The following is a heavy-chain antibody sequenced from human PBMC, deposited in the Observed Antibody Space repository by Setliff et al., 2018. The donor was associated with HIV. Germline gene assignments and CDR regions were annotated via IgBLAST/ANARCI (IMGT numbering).Heavy chain of an antibody. CDR1: GGTFSSYS. CDR3: ARGSGGYCSGGSCYFGFGLAL. CDR2: TIPIFNTA. J-gene: IGHJ6*02. V-gene: IGHV1-69*13. Sequence: SVKVSCKASGGTFSSYSITWVRQAPGQGLEWMGGTIPIFNTANYAQKFQGRVTITADESTSTAYMELSSLGSEDTAVYYCARGSGGYCSGGSCYFGFGLALWGQGTTVTVS. D-gene: IGHD2-15*01.